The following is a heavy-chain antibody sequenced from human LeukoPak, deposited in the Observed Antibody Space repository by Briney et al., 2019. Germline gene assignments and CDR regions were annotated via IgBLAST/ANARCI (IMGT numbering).Heavy chain of an antibody. J-gene: IGHJ6*03. D-gene: IGHD3-3*01. CDR1: GFTLRSDS. CDR2: ISSSSSTI. Sequence: PGGSLRLSCAASGFTLRSDSMNWVRQAPGKGLEWVSYISSSSSTIYYADSVKGRFTISRDNAKNSLYLQMNSLRAEDTAVYYCARADYDFWSRGYYMDVWGKGTTVTVSS. V-gene: IGHV3-48*01. CDR3: ARADYDFWSRGYYMDV.